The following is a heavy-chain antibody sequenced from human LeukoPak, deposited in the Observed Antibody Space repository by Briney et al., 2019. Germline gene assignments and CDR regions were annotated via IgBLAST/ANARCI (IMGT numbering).Heavy chain of an antibody. CDR2: IYYSGST. CDR3: ARLGGGASDY. V-gene: IGHV4-39*01. D-gene: IGHD2-21*01. J-gene: IGHJ4*02. Sequence: SETLSLTCTVSGGSISSSSYYWGWIRQPPGKGLEWIGSIYYSGSTYYNPSLNSRVTISVDTSKNQFSLKLSSVTAADTAVYYCARLGGGASDYWGQRTLVTVSS. CDR1: GGSISSSSYY.